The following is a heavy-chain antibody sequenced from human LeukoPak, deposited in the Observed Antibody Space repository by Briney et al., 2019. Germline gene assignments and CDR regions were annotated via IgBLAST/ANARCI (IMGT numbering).Heavy chain of an antibody. CDR1: GLAFSAYK. Sequence: GGSLRLSCAASGLAFSAYKMHWVRQAPRKGLVWVSRISTDGYTTDYADFVQGRFTASRDNTKNTWSLEMNSLRAEDTALYYRANPHYWGQGTLVTVSS. CDR2: ISTDGYTT. V-gene: IGHV3-74*01. J-gene: IGHJ4*02. CDR3: ANPHY.